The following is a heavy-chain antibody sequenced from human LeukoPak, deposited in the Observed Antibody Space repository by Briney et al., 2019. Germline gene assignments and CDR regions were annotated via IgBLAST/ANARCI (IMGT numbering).Heavy chain of an antibody. D-gene: IGHD1-26*01. J-gene: IGHJ2*01. V-gene: IGHV1-18*01. CDR2: ISAYNGNT. CDR1: GYTFSNYG. Sequence: ASVKVSCTASGYTFSNYGISWVRQAPGQGLEWMGWISAYNGNTNYAPKLQGRVTMTTDTSTSAAYMELRSLRSDDTAVYYCARRGANSGSYSHFDLWGRGTLVTVSS. CDR3: ARRGANSGSYSHFDL.